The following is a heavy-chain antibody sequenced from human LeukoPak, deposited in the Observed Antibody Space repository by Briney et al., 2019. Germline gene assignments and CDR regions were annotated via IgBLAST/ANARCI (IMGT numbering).Heavy chain of an antibody. Sequence: PGGSLRLSCAASGFTFSSYAMSWVRQAPGKGLEWFSAISGSGGSTYYADFVKGRFTISRDNSKNTLYLQMNSLRAEDTAVYYCAKPVPLAVAGTGGFDYWGQGTLVTVSS. CDR1: GFTFSSYA. V-gene: IGHV3-23*01. J-gene: IGHJ4*02. D-gene: IGHD6-19*01. CDR2: ISGSGGST. CDR3: AKPVPLAVAGTGGFDY.